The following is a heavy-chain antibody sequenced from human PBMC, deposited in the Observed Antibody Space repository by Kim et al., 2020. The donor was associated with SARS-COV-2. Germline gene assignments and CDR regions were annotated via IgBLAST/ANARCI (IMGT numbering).Heavy chain of an antibody. CDR3: ARARMIVVVIGAFDI. D-gene: IGHD3-22*01. CDR2: IYYSGST. CDR1: GGSISSGGYY. J-gene: IGHJ3*02. Sequence: SETLSLTCTVSGGSISSGGYYWSWIHQHPGKGLEWIGYIYYSGSTYYNPSLKSRVTISVDTSKNQFSLKLSSVTAADTALYYCARARMIVVVIGAFDIWGQGTVVTVSS. V-gene: IGHV4-31*03.